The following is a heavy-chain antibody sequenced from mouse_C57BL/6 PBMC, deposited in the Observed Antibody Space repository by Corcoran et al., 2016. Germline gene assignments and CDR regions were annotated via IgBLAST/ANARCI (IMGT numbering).Heavy chain of an antibody. CDR2: INPNNGGT. CDR1: GYTFTDYY. Sequence: EVQLQQSGPELVKPGASVKISCKASGYTFTDYYMNWVKQSHGKSLEWIGDINPNNGGTSYNQKFKGKATLTVDKSSSTDYMELRSLTSEDSAVYYCARFYGDYWGQGTTLTVSS. V-gene: IGHV1-26*01. J-gene: IGHJ2*01. CDR3: ARFYGDY. D-gene: IGHD1-1*02.